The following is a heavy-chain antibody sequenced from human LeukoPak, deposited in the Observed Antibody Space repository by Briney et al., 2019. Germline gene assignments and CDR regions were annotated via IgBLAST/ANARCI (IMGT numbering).Heavy chain of an antibody. CDR1: GFTFSSYS. V-gene: IGHV3-21*01. CDR3: ARELIHSSSTLGY. J-gene: IGHJ4*02. D-gene: IGHD6-6*01. Sequence: GGSLRLSCAASGFTFSSYSMNWVRQAPGKGLEWVSSISSSSSYIYYADSVKGRFTISRDNAKNSLYLQMNSLRAEDTAVYYCARELIHSSSTLGYWGQGTLVTVSS. CDR2: ISSSSSYI.